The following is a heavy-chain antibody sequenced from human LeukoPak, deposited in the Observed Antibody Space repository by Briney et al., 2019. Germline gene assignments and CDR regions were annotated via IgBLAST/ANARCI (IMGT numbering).Heavy chain of an antibody. V-gene: IGHV4-59*01. CDR1: GGSISSYY. CDR3: ARDRSYNYFPGAFDI. J-gene: IGHJ3*02. Sequence: SETLSLTCTVSGGSISSYYWSWIRQPPGKGLEWIGYIYYSGSTNYNPSLKSRVTISVDTSKNQFSLKLSSVTAADTAVYYCARDRSYNYFPGAFDIWGQGTTVTVSS. D-gene: IGHD2/OR15-2a*01. CDR2: IYYSGST.